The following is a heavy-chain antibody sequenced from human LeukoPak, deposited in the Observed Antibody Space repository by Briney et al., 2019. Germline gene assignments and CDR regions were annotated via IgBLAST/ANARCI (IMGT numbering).Heavy chain of an antibody. CDR1: GFTVSSKY. J-gene: IGHJ6*02. V-gene: IGHV3-53*04. CDR2: IYSDDHT. D-gene: IGHD3-16*01. Sequence: GGSLRLSCAVSGFTVSSKYMSWVRQAPGKGLEWVSVIYSDDHTYYAGSVRGRFTISRHNSENTLYLQMSSLRAEDTAVYYCARILGYYYGMDVWGQGTTVTVSS. CDR3: ARILGYYYGMDV.